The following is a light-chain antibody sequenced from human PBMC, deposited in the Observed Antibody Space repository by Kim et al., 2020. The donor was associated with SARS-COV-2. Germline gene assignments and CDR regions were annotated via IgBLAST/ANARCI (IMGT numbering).Light chain of an antibody. V-gene: IGKV1-33*01. CDR2: DAS. CDR1: QDVRKY. Sequence: GDRVTITCQASQDVRKYLNWYQEKPGNPPKLLIYDASILETGAPSRFSGSGSGTDFSFTISSLQPEDIATYYCQQYDILPIAFG. J-gene: IGKJ5*01. CDR3: QQYDILPIA.